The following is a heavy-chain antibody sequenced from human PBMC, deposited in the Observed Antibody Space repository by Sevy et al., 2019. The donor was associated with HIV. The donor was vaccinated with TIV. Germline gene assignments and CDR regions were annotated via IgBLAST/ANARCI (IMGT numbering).Heavy chain of an antibody. J-gene: IGHJ4*02. CDR2: IWNDGSNK. D-gene: IGHD3-22*01. V-gene: IGHV3-33*01. Sequence: GGSLRLSCERFEFTSRNKGMTGFGQVPAKGLEWVAVIWNDGSNKYYEDSVKGRFTISRDNSKNTLYLQMNSLRVEDTAVYFCARGGDFNDRSAKRDFDYWGQGTLVTVSS. CDR1: EFTSRNKG. CDR3: ARGGDFNDRSAKRDFDY.